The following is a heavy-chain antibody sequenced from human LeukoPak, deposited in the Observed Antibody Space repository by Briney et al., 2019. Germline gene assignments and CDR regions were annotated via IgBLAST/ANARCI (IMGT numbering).Heavy chain of an antibody. J-gene: IGHJ2*01. V-gene: IGHV1-2*06. Sequence: ASVKVSCKASGSTFTDYYMHWVRQAPRQGLEWMGRINPNNGGTDFAQKFQGRVTKNRDTSISTAYMELSTLRSDDTAVYYCARGHKAWYGYFDLWGRGSLVTVSS. CDR3: ARGHKAWYGYFDL. CDR1: GSTFTDYY. CDR2: INPNNGGT.